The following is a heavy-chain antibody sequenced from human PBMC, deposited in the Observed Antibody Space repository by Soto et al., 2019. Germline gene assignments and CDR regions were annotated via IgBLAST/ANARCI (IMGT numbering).Heavy chain of an antibody. CDR1: GYTFTSYA. V-gene: IGHV1-18*01. CDR3: ARDAAVGLFDY. Sequence: ASVKVSCKASGYTFTSYAMHWARQAPGQGLEWMVWISAYNGNTKYAQKLQGRVTMTTDTPTSTAYMELRSLRSDDTAVYYCARDAAVGLFDYWGQGTLVTVSS. CDR2: ISAYNGNT. D-gene: IGHD1-26*01. J-gene: IGHJ4*02.